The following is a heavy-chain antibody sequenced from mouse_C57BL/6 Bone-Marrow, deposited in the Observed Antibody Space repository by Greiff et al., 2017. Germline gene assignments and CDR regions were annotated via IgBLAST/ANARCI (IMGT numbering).Heavy chain of an antibody. Sequence: VPLQQSGAELVKPGASVQLSCKASGYKFNDYWIEWVKQRPGHGLEWIGEIFPGCGGTDYNEKFKGMATFTAETSSNTAYMQLRSLTTEDSAIYSCSTICVSWYWFSYWGQGTLVSVS. CDR1: GYKFNDYW. J-gene: IGHJ3*01. CDR2: IFPGCGGT. V-gene: IGHV1-9*01. D-gene: IGHD1-1*02. CDR3: STICVSWYWFSY.